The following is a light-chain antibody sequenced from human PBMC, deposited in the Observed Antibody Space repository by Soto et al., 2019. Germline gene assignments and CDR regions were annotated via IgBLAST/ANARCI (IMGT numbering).Light chain of an antibody. J-gene: IGKJ2*03. CDR2: LGS. V-gene: IGKV2-28*01. Sequence: DIVMTQSPLSLPVTPGEPASISCRSSQSLLHGNGHNYLDWYLQKPGQSPQLLIYLGSNRASGVPDRFSGSGSGTDFTLKISRVEAEDVGIYYCMQALQTPLYSFGQGTKLEIK. CDR3: MQALQTPLYS. CDR1: QSLLHGNGHNY.